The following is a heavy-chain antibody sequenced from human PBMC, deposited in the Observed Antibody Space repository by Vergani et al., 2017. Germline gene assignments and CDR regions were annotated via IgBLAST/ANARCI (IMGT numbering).Heavy chain of an antibody. Sequence: EVQLVESGGGLVKPGGSLRLSSAASGFTFSDFSMSWVRQAPGKGLEWVAFIGSSGPYINYADSVKGRFIISRDNTNNSLFLQLRSLRAEDAAVYYCARDCTSGGCPDNYGMDVWGQGATVTVSS. V-gene: IGHV3-21*06. CDR3: ARDCTSGGCPDNYGMDV. D-gene: IGHD2-8*01. CDR1: GFTFSDFS. CDR2: IGSSGPYI. J-gene: IGHJ6*02.